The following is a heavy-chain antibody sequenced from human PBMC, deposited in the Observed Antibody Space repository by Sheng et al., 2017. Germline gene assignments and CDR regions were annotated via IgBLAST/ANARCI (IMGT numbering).Heavy chain of an antibody. V-gene: IGHV4-4*07. CDR2: IYTSGST. J-gene: IGHJ5*02. CDR3: AREIVVVTAMDWFDP. D-gene: IGHD2-21*02. Sequence: QVQLQESGPGLVKPSETLSLTCTVSGGSISSYYWSWIRQPAGKGLEWIGRIYTSGSTNYNPSLKSRVTMSVDTSKNQFSLKLSSVTAADTAVYYCAREIVVVTAMDWFDPWGQGTLVTVSS. CDR1: GGSISSYY.